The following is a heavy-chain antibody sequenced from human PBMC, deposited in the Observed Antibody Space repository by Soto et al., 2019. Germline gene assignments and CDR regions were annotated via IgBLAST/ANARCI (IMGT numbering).Heavy chain of an antibody. D-gene: IGHD3-3*01. V-gene: IGHV4-39*07. Sequence: SETLSLTCTVSGGSISSSSYYWGWIRQPPGKGLEWIGSIYYSGSTYYNPSLKSRVTISVDTSKNQFSLKLSSVTAADTAVYYCARARMVRFLEWPRSGANAFDIWGQGTMVTVS. J-gene: IGHJ3*02. CDR1: GGSISSSSYY. CDR2: IYYSGST. CDR3: ARARMVRFLEWPRSGANAFDI.